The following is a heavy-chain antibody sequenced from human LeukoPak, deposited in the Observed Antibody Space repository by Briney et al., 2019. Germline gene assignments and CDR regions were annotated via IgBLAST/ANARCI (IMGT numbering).Heavy chain of an antibody. CDR2: TYYRSTWYN. Sequence: SQTLSLTCAISGDSVSSNSVTWNWIRQSPSRGLEWLGRTYYRSTWYNDYAVSVRSRITVNPDTSKNQFSLHLNSVTPEDTAVYYCARRLTQYDCFDPWGQGILVTVSS. D-gene: IGHD2-2*01. V-gene: IGHV6-1*01. J-gene: IGHJ5*02. CDR3: ARRLTQYDCFDP. CDR1: GDSVSSNSVT.